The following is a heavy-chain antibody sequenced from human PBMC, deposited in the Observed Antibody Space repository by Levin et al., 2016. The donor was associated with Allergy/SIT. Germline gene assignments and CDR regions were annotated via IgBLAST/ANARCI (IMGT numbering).Heavy chain of an antibody. CDR2: MNPNNGAS. V-gene: IGHV1-8*01. CDR1: GYTFISYD. CDR3: ATLPTPYYYNHMDV. J-gene: IGHJ6*02. Sequence: ASVKVSCKASGYTFISYDINWLRQATGQGLEWMGWMNPNNGASAHTQKFQGRITMTRDTSISTAYMELSSLTSDDTAVYYCATLPTPYYYNHMDVWGQGTTVTVSS.